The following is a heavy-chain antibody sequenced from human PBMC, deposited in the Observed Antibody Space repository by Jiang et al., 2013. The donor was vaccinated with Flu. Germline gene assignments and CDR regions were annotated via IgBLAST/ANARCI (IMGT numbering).Heavy chain of an antibody. CDR1: GGSVSSGSYY. D-gene: IGHD2-21*02. CDR2: IYYSGST. Sequence: TCTVSGGSVSSGSYYWSWIRQPPGKGLEWIGYIYYSGSTNYNPSLKSRVTISVDTSKNQFSLKLSSVTAADTAVYYCARDPGVMCGGDCYFNWFDP. J-gene: IGHJ5*02. V-gene: IGHV4-61*01. CDR3: ARDPGVMCGGDCYFNWFDP.